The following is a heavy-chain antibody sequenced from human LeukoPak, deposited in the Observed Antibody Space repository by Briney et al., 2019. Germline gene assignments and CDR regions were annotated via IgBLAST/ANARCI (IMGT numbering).Heavy chain of an antibody. Sequence: PSVKVSCKASGGTFSSYTISWVRQAPGQGLEWMGRIIPLLGIPDYARKFQGRVTITADKTTSTVYMELSSLRSEDTAVYYCATGNYRGYAFDIWGQGTMVTVSS. V-gene: IGHV1-69*02. CDR3: ATGNYRGYAFDI. D-gene: IGHD1-7*01. CDR2: IIPLLGIP. CDR1: GGTFSSYT. J-gene: IGHJ3*02.